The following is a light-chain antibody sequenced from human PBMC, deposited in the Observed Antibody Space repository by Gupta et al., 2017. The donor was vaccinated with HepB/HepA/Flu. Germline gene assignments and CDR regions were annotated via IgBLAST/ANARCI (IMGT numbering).Light chain of an antibody. J-gene: IGKJ2*01. CDR3: QQYYRYPPYT. Sequence: AIRMTQSPSSFSASTGDRVTITCRASQGISSYLAWYQQKPGKAPKLLIYAASTLQSGVPSRFSGSGSGTDFTLLISCLQSEDFATYYCQQYYRYPPYTFGQGTKLEIK. CDR1: QGISSY. V-gene: IGKV1-8*01. CDR2: AAS.